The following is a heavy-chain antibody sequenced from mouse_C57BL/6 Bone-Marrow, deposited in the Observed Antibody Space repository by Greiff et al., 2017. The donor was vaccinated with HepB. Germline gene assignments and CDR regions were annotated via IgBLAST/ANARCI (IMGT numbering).Heavy chain of an antibody. Sequence: VKLQESGAELARPGASVKLSCKASGYTFTSYGISWVKQRTGQGLEWIGEIYPRSGNTYYNEKFKGKATLTADKSSSTAYMELRSLTSEDSAVYFCARYEGHNYYGSWWFAYWGQGTLVTVSA. CDR2: IYPRSGNT. D-gene: IGHD1-1*01. J-gene: IGHJ3*01. CDR1: GYTFTSYG. CDR3: ARYEGHNYYGSWWFAY. V-gene: IGHV1-81*01.